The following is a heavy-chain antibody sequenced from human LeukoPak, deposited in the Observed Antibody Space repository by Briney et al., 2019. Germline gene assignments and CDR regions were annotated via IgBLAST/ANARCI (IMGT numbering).Heavy chain of an antibody. CDR2: IWYDGSNK. CDR1: GFTFSSYG. CDR3: ARDHYYDSSGYKD. V-gene: IGHV3-33*01. Sequence: GGSLRLSCAASGFTFSSYGMHWVRQAPGKGLEWVAVIWYDGSNKYYADSVEGRFTISRDNSKNTLYLQMNSLRAEDTAVYYCARDHYYDSSGYKDWGQGTLVTVSS. J-gene: IGHJ4*02. D-gene: IGHD3-22*01.